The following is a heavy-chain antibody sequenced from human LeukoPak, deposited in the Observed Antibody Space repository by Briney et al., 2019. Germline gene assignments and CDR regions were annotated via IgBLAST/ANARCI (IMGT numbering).Heavy chain of an antibody. Sequence: SETLSLTCTVSGGSISSHYWSWIRQPPGKGLEWIGYIYYSGSTNYNPSLKSRVTISVDTSKNQFSLKLSSVTAADTAVYYCARQPVYQLAPEGGAFDIWGQGTMVTVSS. V-gene: IGHV4-59*11. CDR3: ARQPVYQLAPEGGAFDI. CDR2: IYYSGST. D-gene: IGHD1-1*01. J-gene: IGHJ3*02. CDR1: GGSISSHY.